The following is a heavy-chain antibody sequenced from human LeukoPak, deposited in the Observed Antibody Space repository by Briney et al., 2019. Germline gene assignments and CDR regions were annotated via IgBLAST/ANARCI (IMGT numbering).Heavy chain of an antibody. CDR2: ISGSGGST. Sequence: GGSLRLSCAASRFTFSSYAMSWVRQVPGKGLEWVSAISGSGGSTYYADSVKGRFTISRDNSKNALYLQMNSLRAEDTVVYYCAKAPNYVFDYWGQGTLVTVSS. V-gene: IGHV3-23*01. J-gene: IGHJ4*02. CDR1: RFTFSSYA. CDR3: AKAPNYVFDY. D-gene: IGHD4/OR15-4a*01.